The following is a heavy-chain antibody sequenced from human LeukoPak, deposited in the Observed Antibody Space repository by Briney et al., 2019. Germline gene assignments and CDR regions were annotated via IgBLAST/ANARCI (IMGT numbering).Heavy chain of an antibody. CDR2: VSDSGAGT. Sequence: SGGSLRLSCAASGFTFSNYAMSWVRQAPGKGLEWVSSVSDSGAGTYYADSVKGRFTISRDNSKNTLYLQMNSLRAEDTAVYYCAKDLQGVHYSERSFFDSWGQGTPDTVSS. V-gene: IGHV3-23*01. CDR3: AKDLQGVHYSERSFFDS. D-gene: IGHD3-22*01. CDR1: GFTFSNYA. J-gene: IGHJ4*02.